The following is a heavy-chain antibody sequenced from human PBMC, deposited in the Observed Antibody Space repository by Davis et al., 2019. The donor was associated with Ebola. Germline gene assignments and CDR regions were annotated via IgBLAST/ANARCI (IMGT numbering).Heavy chain of an antibody. D-gene: IGHD6-19*01. CDR2: ISSSSSYI. J-gene: IGHJ4*02. Sequence: GESLKISCAASGFTFSSYSMNCVRQAPGKGLEWVSSISSSSSYIYYADSVKGRFTISRDNAKNSLYLQMNSLRAEDTAVYYCARDISSGWYEPKDYWGQGTLVTVS. CDR1: GFTFSSYS. V-gene: IGHV3-21*01. CDR3: ARDISSGWYEPKDY.